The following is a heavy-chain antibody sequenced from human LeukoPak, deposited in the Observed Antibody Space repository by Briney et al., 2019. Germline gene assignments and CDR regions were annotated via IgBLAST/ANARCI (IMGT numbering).Heavy chain of an antibody. J-gene: IGHJ4*02. CDR2: IYYSGST. Sequence: PSETLSLTCTVSGGSISSYYWSWIRQPPGKGLEWIGYIYYSGSTNYNPSLKSRITISVDTSKNQFSLKLSSVTAADTAVYYCARHYYDSSAYFNYWGQGTLVTVSS. CDR1: GGSISSYY. D-gene: IGHD3-22*01. V-gene: IGHV4-59*01. CDR3: ARHYYDSSAYFNY.